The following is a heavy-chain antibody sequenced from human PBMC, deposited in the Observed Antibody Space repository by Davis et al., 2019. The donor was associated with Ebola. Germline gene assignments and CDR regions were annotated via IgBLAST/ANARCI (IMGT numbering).Heavy chain of an antibody. CDR2: IIPILGIA. V-gene: IGHV1-69*04. CDR3: ARDIVGAD. D-gene: IGHD1-26*01. Sequence: SVKVSCKASGYTFTGYYMHWVRQAPGQGLEWMGRIIPILGIANYAQKFQGRVTITADKSTSTAYMELSSLRSEDTAVYYCARDIVGADWGQGTLVTVSS. CDR1: GYTFTGYY. J-gene: IGHJ4*02.